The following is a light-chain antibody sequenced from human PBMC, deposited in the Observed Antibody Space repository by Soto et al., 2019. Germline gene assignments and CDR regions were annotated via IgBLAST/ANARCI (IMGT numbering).Light chain of an antibody. V-gene: IGKV3-20*01. CDR1: QSVSSTY. CDR3: QQCGSSPWT. CDR2: GAS. J-gene: IGKJ1*01. Sequence: EIVLTQSPGTLPLSPGERATLSCRASQSVSSTYLAWYQQKPGQAPRLLIYGASSRATGIPDRFSGAGSGTDFTLTISRVEPEDFAVYYCQQCGSSPWTFGQGTKVEIK.